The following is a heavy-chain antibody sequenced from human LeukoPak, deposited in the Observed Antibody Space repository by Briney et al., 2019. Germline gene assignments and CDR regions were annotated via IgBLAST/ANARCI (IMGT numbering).Heavy chain of an antibody. D-gene: IGHD3-3*01. V-gene: IGHV3-7*04. Sequence: GGSLRLSCAASGFTFSSYWMSWVRRAPGKGLEWVANVKEDGSERFFVDSVRGRFTISRDNAKNSLSLQMNSLRVEDTAVYYSARVYYASWSGQPLSQHGLDPWGQGTLVTVSS. CDR2: VKEDGSER. CDR3: ARVYYASWSGQPLSQHGLDP. J-gene: IGHJ5*02. CDR1: GFTFSSYW.